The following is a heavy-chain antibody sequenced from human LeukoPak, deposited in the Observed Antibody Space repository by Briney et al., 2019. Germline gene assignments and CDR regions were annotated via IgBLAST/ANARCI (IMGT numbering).Heavy chain of an antibody. J-gene: IGHJ4*02. CDR2: IGGGGTE. V-gene: IGHV3-23*01. D-gene: IGHD1-26*01. Sequence: GGSLRLSCAASGFTITTYAVNWVRQPPGKGLEWVSGIGGGGTEYYADSVKGRFIISSDNSQNLVHLQMNSLTVEDTAVYYCARAQGALDYWGQGTLVTVS. CDR1: GFTITTYA. CDR3: ARAQGALDY.